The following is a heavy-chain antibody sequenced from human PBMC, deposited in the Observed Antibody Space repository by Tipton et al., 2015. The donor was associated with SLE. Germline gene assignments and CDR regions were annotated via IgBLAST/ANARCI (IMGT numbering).Heavy chain of an antibody. CDR2: INHSGST. CDR3: ARDGGYSSGWFVGY. CDR1: GGSISGYY. V-gene: IGHV4-34*01. D-gene: IGHD6-19*01. J-gene: IGHJ4*02. Sequence: TLSLTCTVSGGSISGYYWSWIRQPPGKGLEWIGEINHSGSTNYNPSLKSRVTISVDTSKNQFSLKLSSVTAADTAVYYCARDGGYSSGWFVGYWGQGTLVTVSS.